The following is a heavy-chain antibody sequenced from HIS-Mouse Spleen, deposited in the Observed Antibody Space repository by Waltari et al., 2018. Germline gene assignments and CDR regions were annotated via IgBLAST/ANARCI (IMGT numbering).Heavy chain of an antibody. Sequence: QVQLQESGPGVLKPSAPLPPTCTVSGYSISRGYYWGWIRQPPGKGLEWIGSIYHSGSTYYNPSLKSRVTISVDTSKNQFSLKLSSVTAADTAVYYCARVKTWGQGTLVTVSS. J-gene: IGHJ5*02. CDR2: IYHSGST. V-gene: IGHV4-38-2*02. CDR1: GYSISRGYY. CDR3: ARVKT.